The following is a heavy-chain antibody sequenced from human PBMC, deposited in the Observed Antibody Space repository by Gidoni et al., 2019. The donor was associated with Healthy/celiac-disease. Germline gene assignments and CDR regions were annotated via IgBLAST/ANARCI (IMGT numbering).Heavy chain of an antibody. J-gene: IGHJ6*02. Sequence: QVQLVESGGGVVQPGRSLRLSCAASGFIFSSYRMHRVRPDPGKGLEWVAVIWYDGSNKYYADAVKGRFTISRDNSKNTLYLQMNSLRAEDTAVYYCARDLGYCSGGSCYPFSYYYYGMDVWSQGTTVTVSS. D-gene: IGHD2-15*01. CDR2: IWYDGSNK. CDR1: GFIFSSYR. V-gene: IGHV3-33*01. CDR3: ARDLGYCSGGSCYPFSYYYYGMDV.